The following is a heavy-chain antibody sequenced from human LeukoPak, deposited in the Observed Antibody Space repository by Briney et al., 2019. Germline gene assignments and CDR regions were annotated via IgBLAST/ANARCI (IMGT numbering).Heavy chain of an antibody. V-gene: IGHV3-48*03. D-gene: IGHD3-10*02. CDR3: AELGITMIGGV. CDR2: ISSSGSTI. CDR1: GFTFSSYE. J-gene: IGHJ6*01. Sequence: GGSLRLSCAASGFTFSSYEVNWVRQAPGKGREGVSYISSSGSTIYYADSVKGRFTISRDNAKNSLYLQMNSLRAEDTAVYYCAELGITMIGGVWGKGTTVTISP.